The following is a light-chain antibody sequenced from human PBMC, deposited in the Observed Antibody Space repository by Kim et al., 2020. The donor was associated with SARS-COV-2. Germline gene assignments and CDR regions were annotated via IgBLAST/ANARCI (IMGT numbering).Light chain of an antibody. CDR1: KLGDKY. CDR3: QVWDSGTWV. V-gene: IGLV3-1*01. Sequence: SVSPGQTASITCSGDKLGDKYACWFQQKPGQSPVLVIYQDATRPSGIPERFSGSNSGNTATLTISGTQALDEADYYCQVWDSGTWVFGGGTQLTVL. J-gene: IGLJ3*02. CDR2: QDA.